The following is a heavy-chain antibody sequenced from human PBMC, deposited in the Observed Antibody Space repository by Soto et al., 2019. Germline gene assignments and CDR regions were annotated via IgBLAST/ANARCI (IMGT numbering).Heavy chain of an antibody. CDR2: VYYRGRS. Sequence: PSETLSLTCTDSGGSVTNSSYYWDWIRQSPGKGLEWIGSVYYRGRSYSKSSVKSRVTISVDTSKNRFSLSLNSVTASDTAVYFCVSQRTTVPTQAYFDYWGPGALVTVSS. V-gene: IGHV4-39*01. CDR3: VSQRTTVPTQAYFDY. D-gene: IGHD4-17*01. J-gene: IGHJ4*02. CDR1: GGSVTNSSYY.